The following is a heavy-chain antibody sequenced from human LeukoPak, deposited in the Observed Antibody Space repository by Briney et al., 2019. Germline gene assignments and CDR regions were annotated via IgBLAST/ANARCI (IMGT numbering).Heavy chain of an antibody. CDR3: AREAGNWSGYYDWFDP. J-gene: IGHJ5*02. CDR1: GGSISSGDYY. CDR2: IYYSGST. D-gene: IGHD3-3*01. V-gene: IGHV4-30-4*08. Sequence: PSETPSLTCTVSGGSISSGDYYWSWIRQPPGKGLEWIGDIYYSGSTYYNPSLKSRVTISVDTSKNQFSLKLSSVTAADTAVYYCAREAGNWSGYYDWFDPWGQGTLVTVSS.